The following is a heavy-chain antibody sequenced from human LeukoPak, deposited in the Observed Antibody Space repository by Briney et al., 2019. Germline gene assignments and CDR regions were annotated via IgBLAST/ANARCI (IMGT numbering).Heavy chain of an antibody. CDR1: GFNFRAYW. J-gene: IGHJ4*02. V-gene: IGHV3-30*19. Sequence: GGSLRLSCTTSGFNFRAYWMAWVRQAPGKGLEWVAVISYDGSNKYYADSVKGRLTISRDNSKNTLYLQMNSLRAEDTAVYYCARDSELRVVVAATPHGYDYWGQGTLVTVSS. D-gene: IGHD2-15*01. CDR2: ISYDGSNK. CDR3: ARDSELRVVVAATPHGYDY.